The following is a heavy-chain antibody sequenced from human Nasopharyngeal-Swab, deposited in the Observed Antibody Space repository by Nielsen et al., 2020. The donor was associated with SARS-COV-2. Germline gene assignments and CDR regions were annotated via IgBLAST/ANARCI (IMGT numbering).Heavy chain of an antibody. Sequence: GGSLRLSCAASGFTFSDSAIHWVRQASGEGLEWVARIRSKGNNYATAYSASVKGRFIIFRDDPTNTAYLQMNSLKTEDTAMYYCTRCGGGCYSGRDYSGQGTLVTVSS. CDR2: IRSKGNNYAT. CDR3: TRCGGGCYSGRDY. D-gene: IGHD2-15*01. V-gene: IGHV3-73*01. J-gene: IGHJ4*02. CDR1: GFTFSDSA.